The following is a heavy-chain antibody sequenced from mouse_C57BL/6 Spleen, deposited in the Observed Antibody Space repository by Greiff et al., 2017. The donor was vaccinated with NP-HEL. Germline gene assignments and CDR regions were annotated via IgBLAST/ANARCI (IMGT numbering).Heavy chain of an antibody. Sequence: EVQLVESGPGLVKPSQSLSLTCSVTGYSITSGYYWNWIRQFPGNKLEWMGYISYDGSNNYNPSLKNRISITRDTSKNQFFLKLNSVTTEDTATYYCAREGLGYGDDYWGQGTTLTVSS. CDR3: AREGLGYGDDY. V-gene: IGHV3-6*01. J-gene: IGHJ2*01. CDR1: GYSITSGYY. D-gene: IGHD1-2*01. CDR2: ISYDGSN.